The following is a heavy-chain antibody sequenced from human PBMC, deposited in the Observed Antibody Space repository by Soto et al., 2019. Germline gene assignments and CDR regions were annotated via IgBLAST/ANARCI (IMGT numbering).Heavy chain of an antibody. D-gene: IGHD3-10*01. CDR2: INHSGST. J-gene: IGHJ4*02. Sequence: QVQLQQWGAGLLKPSETLSLTCAVYGGSFSGYYWSWIRQPPGKGLEWIGEINHSGSTNYTPSLTSRATISVDTSKNQCCLKLSSVTAADTALYYCARSSAYGSGSYPVAYWGQGTLVTVPS. CDR1: GGSFSGYY. V-gene: IGHV4-34*01. CDR3: ARSSAYGSGSYPVAY.